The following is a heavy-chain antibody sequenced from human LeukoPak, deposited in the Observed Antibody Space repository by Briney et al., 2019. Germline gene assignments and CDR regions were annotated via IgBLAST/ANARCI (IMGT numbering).Heavy chain of an antibody. J-gene: IGHJ6*03. V-gene: IGHV1-8*03. Sequence: GASVKVSCKASGYTFTSYDINWVRQATGQGLEWMGWMNPNSGNTGYAQKFQGRVTITRNTSISTAYMELSSLRSEDTAVYYCARGRGAARRNYYYMDVWGKGTTVTVSS. CDR3: ARGRGAARRNYYYMDV. D-gene: IGHD6-6*01. CDR2: MNPNSGNT. CDR1: GYTFTSYD.